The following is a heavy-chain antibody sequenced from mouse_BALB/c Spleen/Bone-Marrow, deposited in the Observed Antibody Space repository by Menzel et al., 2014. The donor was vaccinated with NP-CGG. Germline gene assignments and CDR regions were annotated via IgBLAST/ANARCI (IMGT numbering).Heavy chain of an antibody. CDR2: IYPYNGGT. J-gene: IGHJ2*01. V-gene: IGHV1S29*02. CDR1: GFTFTDYK. CDR3: TREKVGDFDY. Sequence: VQLQQSGPELVKPGASVKMSCKGFGFTFTDYKMHWVKQRHGQSLEWIGNIYPYNGGTGYNQKYKGKATMTADKSSSTGYMELSSLTSEDSAVYYCTREKVGDFDYWGQGTPLTVSS.